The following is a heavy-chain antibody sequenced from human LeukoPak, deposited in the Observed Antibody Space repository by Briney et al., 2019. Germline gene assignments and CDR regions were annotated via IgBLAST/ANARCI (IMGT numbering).Heavy chain of an antibody. D-gene: IGHD2-2*01. Sequence: TLSLTCSVSGDSISSDGYYWTWIRPHPGKGLEWIGYIDYIRTTYDNPSLRSRLTMSVDTSKNQFSLRLSSVTAADTAVYYCARDCGRTSCSLLWGQGTLVTVSS. V-gene: IGHV4-31*03. CDR3: ARDCGRTSCSLL. J-gene: IGHJ4*02. CDR1: GDSISSDGYY. CDR2: IDYIRTT.